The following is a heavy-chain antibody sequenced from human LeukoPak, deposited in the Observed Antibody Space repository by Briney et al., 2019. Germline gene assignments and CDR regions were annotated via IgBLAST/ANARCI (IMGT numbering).Heavy chain of an antibody. CDR3: ARGLRAALTNWFDP. D-gene: IGHD2-2*01. V-gene: IGHV1-2*02. Sequence: ASVKVSCKASGYTFTSYYMHWVRQAAGQGLAWMGWINPNSGGTNYAQKFQGRVTMTTDKSISTAYMELGRLRSADTAVYYCARGLRAALTNWFDPWGQGTLVTVSS. CDR2: INPNSGGT. CDR1: GYTFTSYY. J-gene: IGHJ5*02.